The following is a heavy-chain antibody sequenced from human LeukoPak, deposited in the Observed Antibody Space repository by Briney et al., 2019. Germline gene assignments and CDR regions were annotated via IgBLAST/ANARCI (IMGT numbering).Heavy chain of an antibody. CDR3: ARANGLSRRPPTGTKNWFDP. Sequence: SETLSLTCTVSGDSISGYYWSWIRQPPGKGLEWIGEINHSGSTNYNPSLKSRVTISVDTSKNQFSLKLSSVTAADTAVYYCARANGLSRRPPTGTKNWFDPWGQGTLVTVSS. CDR1: GDSISGYY. CDR2: INHSGST. V-gene: IGHV4-34*01. J-gene: IGHJ5*02. D-gene: IGHD3-10*01.